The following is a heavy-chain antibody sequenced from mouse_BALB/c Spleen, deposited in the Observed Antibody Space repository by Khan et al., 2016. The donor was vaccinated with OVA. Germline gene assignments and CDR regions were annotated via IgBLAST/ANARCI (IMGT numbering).Heavy chain of an antibody. CDR3: ARQHYAQYNSIDY. V-gene: IGHV2-6-1*01. CDR1: GFSLTNYG. D-gene: IGHD1-1*01. CDR2: IWSDGST. Sequence: QVQLKESGPGLVAPSQSLSITCTISGFSLTNYGIHWVRQPPGKGLEWLVVIWSDGSTTYNSALKSRLTISKDNSKSQVLLKMNSLQTDGTAVDYCARQHYAQYNSIDYWGQGTSVTVSS. J-gene: IGHJ4*01.